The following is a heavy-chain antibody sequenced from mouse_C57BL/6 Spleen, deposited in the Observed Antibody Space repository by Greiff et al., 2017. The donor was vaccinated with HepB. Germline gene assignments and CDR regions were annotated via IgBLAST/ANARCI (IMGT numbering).Heavy chain of an antibody. V-gene: IGHV1-85*01. J-gene: IGHJ4*01. CDR3: ARSGHYYGSSYLYYYAMDY. Sequence: VQLQQSGPELVKPGASVKLSCKASGYTFTSYDINWVKQRPGQGLEWIGWIYPRDGSNKYNEKFKGKATLTVDTSSSTAYMELHSLTSEDSAVYFCARSGHYYGSSYLYYYAMDYWGQGTSVTVSS. D-gene: IGHD1-1*01. CDR1: GYTFTSYD. CDR2: IYPRDGSN.